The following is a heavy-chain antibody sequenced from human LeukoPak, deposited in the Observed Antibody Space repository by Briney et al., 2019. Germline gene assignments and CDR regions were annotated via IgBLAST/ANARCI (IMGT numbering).Heavy chain of an antibody. Sequence: ASVKVSCKASGYTFTSYDINWVRQATGQGLEWMGWMNPNSGNTGYAQKFQGRVTMTRNTSISTAYMELSSLRSEDTAVYYCAPLVYCSSTSCPSDAFDIWGQGTMVTVSS. CDR3: APLVYCSSTSCPSDAFDI. D-gene: IGHD2-2*01. J-gene: IGHJ3*02. CDR2: MNPNSGNT. V-gene: IGHV1-8*01. CDR1: GYTFTSYD.